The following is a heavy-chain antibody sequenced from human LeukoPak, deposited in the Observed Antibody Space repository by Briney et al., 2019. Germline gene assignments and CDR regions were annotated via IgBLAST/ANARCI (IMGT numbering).Heavy chain of an antibody. J-gene: IGHJ4*02. V-gene: IGHV3-33*01. D-gene: IGHD1-1*01. CDR1: GFTFSSYG. Sequence: QPGGSLRLSCSPSGFTFSSYGIHWVRQAPGKGLEWVAVIWYDGSNKYYPDSVKGPFTISRDNSKNTLYLQMNSLRAEHTAVYYCARELSGTSFDYWGQGNLVTVSS. CDR2: IWYDGSNK. CDR3: ARELSGTSFDY.